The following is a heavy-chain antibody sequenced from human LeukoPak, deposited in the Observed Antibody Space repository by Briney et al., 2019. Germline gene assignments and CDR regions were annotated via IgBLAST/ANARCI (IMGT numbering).Heavy chain of an antibody. Sequence: GESLKISCKGSGYSFTSYWIGWVRQMPGKGLEWMGIIYPGDSDTRYSPSLQGQVTISADKSISTAYLQWSSLKASDTAMYYCARHGGHNCSGGSCYYYYYGMDVWGQGTTVTVSS. CDR2: IYPGDSDT. CDR1: GYSFTSYW. D-gene: IGHD2-15*01. V-gene: IGHV5-51*01. CDR3: ARHGGHNCSGGSCYYYYYGMDV. J-gene: IGHJ6*02.